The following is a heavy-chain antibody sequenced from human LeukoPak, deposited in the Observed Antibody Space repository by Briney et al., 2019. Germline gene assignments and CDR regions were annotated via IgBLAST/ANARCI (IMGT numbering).Heavy chain of an antibody. Sequence: SETLSLTCTVSGGSISSYYWSWIRQPPGKGLEWIGYIDYSGSTNYNPSLKSRVTISLDTSRNQFSLKLNSVTAADTAVYYCAKSNGYGLVDIWGQGTMVTVSS. CDR1: GGSISSYY. D-gene: IGHD3-10*01. CDR2: IDYSGST. V-gene: IGHV4-59*12. CDR3: AKSNGYGLVDI. J-gene: IGHJ3*02.